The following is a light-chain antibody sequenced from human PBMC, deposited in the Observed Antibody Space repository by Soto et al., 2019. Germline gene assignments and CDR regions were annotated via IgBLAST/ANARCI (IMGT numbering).Light chain of an antibody. J-gene: IGKJ1*01. V-gene: IGKV3-15*01. Sequence: SRSPASLSASPGERVTLSCRASQFVSSRLAWYQQRPGQVPRLLIYDTSTRAPGISARFSGSGSGTEFTLTISSLQSEDFAVYYCQEYIQWPPGMFGPGTKVDIK. CDR1: QFVSSR. CDR3: QEYIQWPPGM. CDR2: DTS.